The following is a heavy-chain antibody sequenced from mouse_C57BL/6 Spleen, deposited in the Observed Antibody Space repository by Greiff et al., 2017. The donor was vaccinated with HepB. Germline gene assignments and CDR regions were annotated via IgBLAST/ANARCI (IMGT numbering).Heavy chain of an antibody. Sequence: EVQRVESGGGLVKPGGSLKLSCAASGFTFSSYAMSWVRQTPEKRLEWVATISDGGSYTYYPANVKGRFTISRDNAKNNLYLQMSHLKSEDTAMYYCARAPGITTVVATGYFDVWGTGTTVTVSS. J-gene: IGHJ1*03. CDR1: GFTFSSYA. V-gene: IGHV5-4*01. D-gene: IGHD1-1*01. CDR3: ARAPGITTVVATGYFDV. CDR2: ISDGGSYT.